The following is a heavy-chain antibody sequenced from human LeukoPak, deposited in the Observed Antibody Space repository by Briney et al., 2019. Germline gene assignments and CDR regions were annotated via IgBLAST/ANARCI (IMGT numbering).Heavy chain of an antibody. CDR2: LRGNGDT. CDR3: AKASCVSNADAVW. J-gene: IGHJ4*02. Sequence: GGSLRLSCAASGFTFNNYAMSWVRQAPGRGLEWVSSLRGNGDTFYADSVKGRFTLSRDDSRNTVYLQLNNLRVEDTAVYYCAKASCVSNADAVWWGQGTLVTVSS. V-gene: IGHV3-23*01. D-gene: IGHD1-1*01. CDR1: GFTFNNYA.